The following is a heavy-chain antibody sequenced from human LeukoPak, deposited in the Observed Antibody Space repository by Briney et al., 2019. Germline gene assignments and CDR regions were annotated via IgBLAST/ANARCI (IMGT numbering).Heavy chain of an antibody. CDR1: GFTVSSNY. J-gene: IGHJ6*02. CDR3: AKVLSSSYYYGMDF. Sequence: GGSLRLSCAASGFTVSSNYMSWVRQAPGKGLEWVSVIYSGGSTYYADSVKGRFTISRDNSKNTQYLQMNSLRAEDTAVYYCAKVLSSSYYYGMDFWAKGPRSPSP. CDR2: IYSGGST. D-gene: IGHD3-9*01. V-gene: IGHV3-66*01.